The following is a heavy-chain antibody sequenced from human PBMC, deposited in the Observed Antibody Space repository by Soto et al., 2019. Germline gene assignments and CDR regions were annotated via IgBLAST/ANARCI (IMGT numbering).Heavy chain of an antibody. CDR1: GFTFSNYW. D-gene: IGHD7-27*01. CDR2: INPDGSSI. V-gene: IGHV3-74*03. CDR3: ARDRNWEFDY. J-gene: IGHJ4*02. Sequence: EVQLVESGGGLVQPRGSLRLSCAASGFTFSNYWMQWVRQAPGKGLVWVSRINPDGSSIKYADSVKGRFTISRDNAKNTLYLQMNSLRAEDTAVYYCARDRNWEFDYWGQGTLVTVSS.